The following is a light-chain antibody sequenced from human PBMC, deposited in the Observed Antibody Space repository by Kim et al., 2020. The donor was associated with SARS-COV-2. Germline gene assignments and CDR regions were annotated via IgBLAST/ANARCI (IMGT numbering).Light chain of an antibody. V-gene: IGKV1-9*01. CDR1: QGSSSY. CDR2: AAS. J-gene: IGKJ1*01. Sequence: ASVGDRVTISYRASQGSSSYVAWYQQNPGKAPKLLIYAASTLHSGVPSRFSGRGSGTDFTLTITNLQPEDCATYYCQQLDTPAWTFVPGTKVDIK. CDR3: QQLDTPAWT.